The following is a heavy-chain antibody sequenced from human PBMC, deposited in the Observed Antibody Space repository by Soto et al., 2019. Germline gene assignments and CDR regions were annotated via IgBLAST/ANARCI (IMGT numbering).Heavy chain of an antibody. V-gene: IGHV4-59*01. D-gene: IGHD3-10*01. J-gene: IGHJ5*02. CDR2: IYYSGST. CDR3: ARGPYYGSGSYYWFDP. Sequence: PSETLSLTCTVSGGSISSYYWSWIRQPPGKGLEWIGYIYYSGSTNYNPSLKSRVTISVDTSKNQFSLKLSSVTAADTAVYYCARGPYYGSGSYYWFDPCGQGTLVTVSS. CDR1: GGSISSYY.